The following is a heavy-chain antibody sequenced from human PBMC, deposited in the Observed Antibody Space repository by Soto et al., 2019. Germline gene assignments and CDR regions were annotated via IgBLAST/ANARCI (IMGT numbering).Heavy chain of an antibody. Sequence: ASVKVSCKASGYTFTSYGISWVRQAPGQGLEWMGWINPNSGGTNYAQKFQGRVTMTRDTSISTAYMELSRLRSDDTAVYYCARSTPRRWSLGYWGQGTLVTVSS. V-gene: IGHV1-2*02. CDR2: INPNSGGT. D-gene: IGHD3-3*01. J-gene: IGHJ4*02. CDR3: ARSTPRRWSLGY. CDR1: GYTFTSYG.